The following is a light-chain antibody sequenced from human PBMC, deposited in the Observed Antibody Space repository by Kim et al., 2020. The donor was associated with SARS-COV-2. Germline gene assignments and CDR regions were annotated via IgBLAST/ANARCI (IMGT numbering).Light chain of an antibody. V-gene: IGKV3-20*01. Sequence: LGRRATLSCRTSRSLTSRHLAWYQQKAGQAPRLLIYGASNRANGVPDRFSGSGSETDFTLTISRLEPEDFAVYFCQQYGSSPLVTFGQGTRLEIK. CDR2: GAS. CDR3: QQYGSSPLVT. CDR1: RSLTSRH. J-gene: IGKJ5*01.